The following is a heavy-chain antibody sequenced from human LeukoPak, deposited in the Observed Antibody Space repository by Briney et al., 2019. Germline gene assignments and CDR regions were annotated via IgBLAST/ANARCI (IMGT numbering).Heavy chain of an antibody. CDR3: ARLPTMVRGLWFGP. V-gene: IGHV4-4*09. CDR2: IYTSGST. Sequence: SETLSLTCTVSGGSISSYYWSWIRQPPGKGLEWIGYIYTSGSTNYNPSLKSRVTISVDTSKNQFSLKLSSVTAADTAVYYCARLPTMVRGLWFGPWGQGTLVTVSS. CDR1: GGSISSYY. D-gene: IGHD3-10*01. J-gene: IGHJ5*02.